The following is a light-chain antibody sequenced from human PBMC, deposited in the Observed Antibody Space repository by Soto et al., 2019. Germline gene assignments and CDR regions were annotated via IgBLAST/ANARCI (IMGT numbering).Light chain of an antibody. V-gene: IGLV2-8*01. Sequence: QSVLTQPPSASGSPGQSVTISCTGTSSDVGGYNYVSWYQQHPGKAPKLMIYEVSKRPSGVPDRFSGSKSGNTPSLTVSGLQAEDEADYYCSSYAGSNNFCVFGTGTKVTVL. J-gene: IGLJ1*01. CDR3: SSYAGSNNFCV. CDR2: EVS. CDR1: SSDVGGYNY.